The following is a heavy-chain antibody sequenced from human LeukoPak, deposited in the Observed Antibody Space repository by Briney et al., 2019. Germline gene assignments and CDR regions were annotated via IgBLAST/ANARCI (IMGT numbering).Heavy chain of an antibody. Sequence: GASVKVSCKASGYTFTGYYMHWVRQARGQGLEWMGWINPNSGGTNYAQKFQGRVTMTRDTSISTAYMELSRLRSDDTAVYYCARPYCGGDCSDAFDIWGQGTMVTVSS. J-gene: IGHJ3*02. V-gene: IGHV1-2*02. CDR3: ARPYCGGDCSDAFDI. CDR2: INPNSGGT. CDR1: GYTFTGYY. D-gene: IGHD2-21*02.